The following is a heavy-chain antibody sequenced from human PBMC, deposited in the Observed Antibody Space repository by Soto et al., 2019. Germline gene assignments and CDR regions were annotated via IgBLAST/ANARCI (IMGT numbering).Heavy chain of an antibody. V-gene: IGHV1-8*01. CDR3: ARGITMVRVTYYYYYMDV. J-gene: IGHJ6*03. CDR2: MNPNSGNT. CDR1: GYTFTSYD. Sequence: ASVKVSCKASGYTFTSYDINWVRQATGQGLEWMGWMNPNSGNTGYAQKFQGRVTMTRNTSISTAYMELSSLRSEDTAVYYCARGITMVRVTYYYYYMDVWGKGTTVTVSS. D-gene: IGHD3-10*01.